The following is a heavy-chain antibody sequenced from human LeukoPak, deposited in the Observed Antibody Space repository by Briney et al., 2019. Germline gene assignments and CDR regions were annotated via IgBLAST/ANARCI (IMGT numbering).Heavy chain of an antibody. J-gene: IGHJ4*02. CDR1: GFTLSSYP. V-gene: IGHV3-23*01. Sequence: GGSLRLSCAAPGFTLSSYPMTWFPQAPGKGLDWASAISGSGGSTYYADSVKGRFTISRDNSKNTLYLQMNSLRAEDTAVYYCAKESKVMVRGVSDYWGQGTLVTVSS. CDR2: ISGSGGST. D-gene: IGHD3-10*01. CDR3: AKESKVMVRGVSDY.